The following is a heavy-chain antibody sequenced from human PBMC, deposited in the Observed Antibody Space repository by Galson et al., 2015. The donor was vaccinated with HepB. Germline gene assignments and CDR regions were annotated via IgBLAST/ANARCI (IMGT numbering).Heavy chain of an antibody. CDR3: ARDGESLTYCGGDCYAAKTDY. V-gene: IGHV3-48*01. J-gene: IGHJ4*02. Sequence: SLRLSCAASGFTFSSYSMNWVRQAPGKGLEWVSYISSSSSSTIYYADSVKGRFTISRDNAKNSLYLQMNSLRAEDTAVYYCARDGESLTYCGGDCYAAKTDYWGQGTLVTVSS. D-gene: IGHD2-21*02. CDR2: ISSSSSSTI. CDR1: GFTFSSYS.